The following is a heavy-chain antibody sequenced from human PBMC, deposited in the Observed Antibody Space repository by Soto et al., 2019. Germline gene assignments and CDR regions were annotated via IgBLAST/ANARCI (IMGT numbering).Heavy chain of an antibody. D-gene: IGHD1-26*01. J-gene: IGHJ6*02. CDR3: GRDLRGTHYYGMDV. Sequence: ASVKVSCKASGYTFTSYAMHWVRQAPGQRLEWMGWINTDNGNTKYSQKFQGRVTITRDTSATTAYMELSSLRSEDTAVYYCGRDLRGTHYYGMDVWGLGTTVTVSS. V-gene: IGHV1-3*04. CDR1: GYTFTSYA. CDR2: INTDNGNT.